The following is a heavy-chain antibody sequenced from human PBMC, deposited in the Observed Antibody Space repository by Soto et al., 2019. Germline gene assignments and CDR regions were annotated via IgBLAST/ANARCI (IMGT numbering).Heavy chain of an antibody. D-gene: IGHD1-1*01. V-gene: IGHV3-33*01. CDR3: ARDVETTKANYYYYGMHV. J-gene: IGHJ6*01. Sequence: QEQLVESGGGVVQPGRSLRLSCAASGFSFSSYAMHLVRQAPGKGLEWVALIWHDGSTTAYADSVKGRFTISRDNSKNTHLRQMNNLRAEDTAVYYCARDVETTKANYYYYGMHVWVRGPPVTVSS. CDR1: GFSFSSYA. CDR2: IWHDGSTT.